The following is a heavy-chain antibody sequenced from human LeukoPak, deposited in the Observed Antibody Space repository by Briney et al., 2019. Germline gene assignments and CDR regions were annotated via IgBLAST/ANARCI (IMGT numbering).Heavy chain of an antibody. CDR1: GFTFSSYD. D-gene: IGHD3-3*01. CDR2: IGTAGDT. CDR3: ARHNYDFWSGYYDNYYYYYMDV. Sequence: GGSLRLSCAASGFTFSSYDMHWVRQATGKGLEWVSAIGTAGDTYYPGSVKGRFTISRENAKNSLYLQMNSLRAGDTAVYYCARHNYDFWSGYYDNYYYYYMDVWGKGTTVTVSS. V-gene: IGHV3-13*01. J-gene: IGHJ6*03.